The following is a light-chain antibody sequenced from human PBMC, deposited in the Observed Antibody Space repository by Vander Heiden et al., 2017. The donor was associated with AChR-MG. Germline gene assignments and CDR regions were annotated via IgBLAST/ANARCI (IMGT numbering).Light chain of an antibody. CDR1: SSNIGSNT. Sequence: QSVLTQPPSASGTPGQGVTISCSGSSSNIGSNTVNWYQQLPGAAPTLLIYNNNNRPSGVPDRFSGSKSGTSASLAISGLQSEDEADYYCASWDDSLNGVIFGGGTSLTVL. J-gene: IGLJ2*01. CDR3: ASWDDSLNGVI. V-gene: IGLV1-44*01. CDR2: NNN.